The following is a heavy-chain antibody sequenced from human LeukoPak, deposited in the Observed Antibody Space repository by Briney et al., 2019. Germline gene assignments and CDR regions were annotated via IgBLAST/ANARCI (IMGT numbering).Heavy chain of an antibody. CDR3: ARDWGRGYCSSTSCYVLGSFDY. CDR1: GFTFSSYA. D-gene: IGHD2-2*01. CDR2: ISYDGSNK. Sequence: PGGSLRLSCAASGFTFSSYAMHWVRQAPGKGLEWVAVISYDGSNKYYADSVKGRFTISRDNSKNTLYLQMNSLRAEDTAVYYCARDWGRGYCSSTSCYVLGSFDYWGQGTLVTVSS. J-gene: IGHJ4*02. V-gene: IGHV3-30*04.